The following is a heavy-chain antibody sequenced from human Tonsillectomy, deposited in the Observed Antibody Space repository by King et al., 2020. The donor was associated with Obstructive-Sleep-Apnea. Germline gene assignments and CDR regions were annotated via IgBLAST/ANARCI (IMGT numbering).Heavy chain of an antibody. D-gene: IGHD3-3*01. CDR1: GFTFSNAW. J-gene: IGHJ4*02. V-gene: IGHV3-15*01. CDR3: TTDGYDFWSGLYYFDY. CDR2: FKSKTDGGTT. Sequence: VQLVESGGGLVKPGGSLRLSCAASGFTFSNAWVSWVRQAPGKGLEGVGRFKSKTDGGTTDYAAPVKGRFTISRDDSKNTLYLQMNSLKTEDTAGYYCTTDGYDFWSGLYYFDYWGQGTLVTVSS.